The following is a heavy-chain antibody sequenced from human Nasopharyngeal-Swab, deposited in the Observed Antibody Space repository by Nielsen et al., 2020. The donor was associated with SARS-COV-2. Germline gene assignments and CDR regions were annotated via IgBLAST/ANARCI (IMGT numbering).Heavy chain of an antibody. Sequence: RQAPGKGLEWIGYIYYSGSTYYNPSLKSRVTISVDTSKNQFSLKLSSVTAEDTAVYYCATQDGYNYYYYYMDVWGKGTTVTVSS. D-gene: IGHD5-24*01. CDR3: ATQDGYNYYYYYMDV. J-gene: IGHJ6*03. V-gene: IGHV4-31*02. CDR2: IYYSGST.